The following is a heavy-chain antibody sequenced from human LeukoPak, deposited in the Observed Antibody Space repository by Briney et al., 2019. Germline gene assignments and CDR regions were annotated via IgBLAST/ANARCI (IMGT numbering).Heavy chain of an antibody. Sequence: SETLSLTCTVSGGSISSGDYYWSWIRQPPGKGLEWIGYIYYSGSIYYNPSLESRVTISVDTSKNQFSLKLSSVTAADTAVYYCARDDGDDRDWFDPWGQGTLVTVSS. CDR1: GGSISSGDYY. CDR2: IYYSGSI. CDR3: ARDDGDDRDWFDP. J-gene: IGHJ5*02. D-gene: IGHD4-17*01. V-gene: IGHV4-30-4*08.